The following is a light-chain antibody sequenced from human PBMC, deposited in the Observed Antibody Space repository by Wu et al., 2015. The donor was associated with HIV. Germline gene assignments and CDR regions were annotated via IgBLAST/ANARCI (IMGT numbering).Light chain of an antibody. Sequence: IVLTQSPGTLSLSPGERATLSCRASQSISAYLAWYQQKPGQAPRLLIYDIYNRATGIPDRFSGSGSGTDFTLTISSLEPEDFAIYYCQQRSNWPLTFGGGTKVEI. V-gene: IGKV3-11*01. CDR3: QQRSNWPLT. CDR2: DIY. J-gene: IGKJ4*01. CDR1: QSISAY.